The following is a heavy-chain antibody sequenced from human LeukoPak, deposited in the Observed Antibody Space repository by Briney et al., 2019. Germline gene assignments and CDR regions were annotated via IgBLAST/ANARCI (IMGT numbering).Heavy chain of an antibody. J-gene: IGHJ3*02. Sequence: GESLKISCKGSGYSFTSYWIGWVRQVPGKGLEWMGIIYPGDSDTRYSPSFQGQVTISADKSISTAYLQWSSLKASDTAMYYCASLRYFDWLPRGAFDIWGQGTMVTVSS. D-gene: IGHD3-9*01. V-gene: IGHV5-51*01. CDR3: ASLRYFDWLPRGAFDI. CDR2: IYPGDSDT. CDR1: GYSFTSYW.